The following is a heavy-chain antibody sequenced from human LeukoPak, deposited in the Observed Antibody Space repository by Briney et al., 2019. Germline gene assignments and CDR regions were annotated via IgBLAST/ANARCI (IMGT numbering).Heavy chain of an antibody. CDR3: ARDSGSYNGGYYYYGMDV. V-gene: IGHV1-69*04. Sequence: SVNVSCKASGGTFSIYAISWVRQAPGQGLEWMGRIIPILGIANYAQKFQGRVTITADKSTSTAYMELSSLRSEDTAVYYCARDSGSYNGGYYYYGMDVWGQGTTVTVSS. CDR1: GGTFSIYA. D-gene: IGHD1-26*01. J-gene: IGHJ6*02. CDR2: IIPILGIA.